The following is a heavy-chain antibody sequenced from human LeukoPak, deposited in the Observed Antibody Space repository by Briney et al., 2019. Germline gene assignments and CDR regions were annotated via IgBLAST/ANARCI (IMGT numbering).Heavy chain of an antibody. CDR2: IYYSGST. D-gene: IGHD3-10*01. V-gene: IGHV4-59*01. Sequence: PSETLSLTCTVSGGSLSSYYWSWIRQPPGKGLEWIGYIYYSGSTNYSPSLKSRVTISLDTSKNQFSLKLSSVTAADTAVYYCARSELLWFGGVNSGFDYWGQGTLVTVSS. CDR3: ARSELLWFGGVNSGFDY. J-gene: IGHJ4*02. CDR1: GGSLSSYY.